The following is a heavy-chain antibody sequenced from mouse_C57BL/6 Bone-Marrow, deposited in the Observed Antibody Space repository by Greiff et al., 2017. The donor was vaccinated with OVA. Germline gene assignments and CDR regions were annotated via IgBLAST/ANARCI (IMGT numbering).Heavy chain of an antibody. J-gene: IGHJ3*01. V-gene: IGHV1-26*01. CDR2: INPNNGGT. CDR1: GYTFTDYY. CDR3: ASGYDGCYDWFDY. Sequence: EVQLQQSGPELVKPGASVKISCKASGYTFTDYYMHWVKQSHGKSLEWIGDINPNNGGTSYNQKFKGKATLTVDKSTSTAYMKLHSLTSEDFAVYYCASGYDGCYDWFDYWGQGNLVTVSA. D-gene: IGHD2-3*01.